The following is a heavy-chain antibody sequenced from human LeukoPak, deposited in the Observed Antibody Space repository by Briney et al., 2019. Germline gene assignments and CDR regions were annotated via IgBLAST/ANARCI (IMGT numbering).Heavy chain of an antibody. J-gene: IGHJ4*02. CDR2: IYYSGST. CDR3: ARAQYYYDSSGYRFDY. Sequence: PSETLSLTCTVSGGSISSGDYYWRWIRQPPGKGLEWIGYIYYSGSTYYNPSLKSRVTISVDASKNQFSLKLSSVTAADTAVYYCARAQYYYDSSGYRFDYWGQGTLVTVSS. D-gene: IGHD3-22*01. CDR1: GGSISSGDYY. V-gene: IGHV4-30-4*01.